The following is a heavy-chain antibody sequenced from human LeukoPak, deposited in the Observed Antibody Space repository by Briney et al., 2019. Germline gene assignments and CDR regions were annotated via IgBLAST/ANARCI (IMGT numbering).Heavy chain of an antibody. V-gene: IGHV3-7*01. Sequence: GGSLRLSCAASASTPSSYWISWVRQAHGGGLEWVTNIKQDGSEKCYAHSVKGRFTISRDNAKNSLYLQMNSRRAEGTAVYYCARGCCDYFDYWGQGTLVTVSS. D-gene: IGHD4/OR15-4a*01. CDR3: ARGCCDYFDY. CDR1: ASTPSSYW. J-gene: IGHJ4*02. CDR2: IKQDGSEK.